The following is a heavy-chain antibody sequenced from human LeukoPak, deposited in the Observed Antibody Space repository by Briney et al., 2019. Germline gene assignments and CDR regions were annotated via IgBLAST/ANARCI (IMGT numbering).Heavy chain of an antibody. CDR2: IYYSGST. CDR1: GGSISSYY. D-gene: IGHD3-22*01. J-gene: IGHJ4*02. V-gene: IGHV4-59*01. CDR3: ARDGDSSGYYGGDWVFGY. Sequence: SETLSLTCTVSGGSISSYYWSWIRQPPGKGLEWIGYIYYSGSTNYNPSLKSRVTISVDTSKNQFSLKLSSVTAADTAVYYCARDGDSSGYYGGDWVFGYWGQGTLVTVSS.